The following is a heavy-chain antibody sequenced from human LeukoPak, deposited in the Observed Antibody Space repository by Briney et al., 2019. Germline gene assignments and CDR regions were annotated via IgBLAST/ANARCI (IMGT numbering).Heavy chain of an antibody. J-gene: IGHJ4*02. V-gene: IGHV4-34*01. Sequence: SETLSLTCAVYGGSFRGYFWSWIRQPPGRGLEWIGEINHSGSTNYNPSLKSRVTISVDTSKNQFSLKLSSVTAADTAVYYCAREGRYYGSGSYYNLRYYYFDYWGQGTLVTVSS. D-gene: IGHD3-10*01. CDR1: GGSFRGYF. CDR3: AREGRYYGSGSYYNLRYYYFDY. CDR2: INHSGST.